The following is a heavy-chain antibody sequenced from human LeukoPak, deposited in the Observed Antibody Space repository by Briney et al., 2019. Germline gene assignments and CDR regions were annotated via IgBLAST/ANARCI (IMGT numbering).Heavy chain of an antibody. Sequence: ASVKVSCKASGYTFTGYYMHWVRQAPGQGLEWMVWINPNSGGTNYAQKFQGRVTMTRDTSISPAYMELSRLRSDDTAVYYWARVGRKWLQLGWFDPWGQGTLVTVSS. V-gene: IGHV1-2*02. CDR3: ARVGRKWLQLGWFDP. J-gene: IGHJ5*02. D-gene: IGHD5-18*01. CDR1: GYTFTGYY. CDR2: INPNSGGT.